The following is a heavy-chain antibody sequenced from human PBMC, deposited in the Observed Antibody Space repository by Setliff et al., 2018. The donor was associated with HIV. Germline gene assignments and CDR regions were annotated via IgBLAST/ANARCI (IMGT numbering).Heavy chain of an antibody. J-gene: IGHJ3*02. D-gene: IGHD2-21*02. Sequence: SETLSLTCTVSGGSISSYFWSWIRQPPGKGLEWIGYMSYSGSTYYNPSLKSRIIMSVDTSKNQFSLKLSSVIAADTALYYCARSDSYCAGDCYGVDGVDAFDIWGQGTMVTVS. CDR1: GGSISSYF. CDR2: MSYSGST. CDR3: ARSDSYCAGDCYGVDGVDAFDI. V-gene: IGHV4-59*01.